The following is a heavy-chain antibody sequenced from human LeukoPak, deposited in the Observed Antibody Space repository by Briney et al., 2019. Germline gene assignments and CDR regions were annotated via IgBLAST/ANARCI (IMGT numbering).Heavy chain of an antibody. V-gene: IGHV3-30*02. J-gene: IGHJ3*02. D-gene: IGHD2-21*02. Sequence: GGSLRLSCAASGFTFSSYGMHWVRQAPGKGLEWVAFIRYDGSNKYYADSVKGRFTISRDNSKNTLYLQMNSLRAEDTAVYYCAKVGGYCGGDCYLDAFDIWGQGTMVTVSS. CDR3: AKVGGYCGGDCYLDAFDI. CDR2: IRYDGSNK. CDR1: GFTFSSYG.